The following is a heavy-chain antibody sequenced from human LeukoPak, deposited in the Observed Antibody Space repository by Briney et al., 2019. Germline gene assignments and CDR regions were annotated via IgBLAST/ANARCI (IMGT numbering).Heavy chain of an antibody. J-gene: IGHJ4*02. Sequence: PGGSLRLSCAASGFTFSSYEMNWVRQAPGKGLEWVSYISSSGSTIYYADSVKGRFTISRDNAKNSLYLQMNSLRGEDTAVYYCARGPGYCSSTSCYRPPPFDYWGQGTLVTVSS. CDR2: ISSSGSTI. V-gene: IGHV3-48*03. CDR3: ARGPGYCSSTSCYRPPPFDY. CDR1: GFTFSSYE. D-gene: IGHD2-2*01.